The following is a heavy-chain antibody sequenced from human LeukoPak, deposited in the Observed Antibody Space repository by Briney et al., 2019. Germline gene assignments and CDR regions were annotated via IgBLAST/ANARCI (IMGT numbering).Heavy chain of an antibody. CDR3: AKDPKSSANWFDP. V-gene: IGHV3-30-3*01. J-gene: IGHJ5*02. D-gene: IGHD6-19*01. CDR2: ISYDGSNK. Sequence: GGSLRLSCAASGFTFSSYAMHWVRQAPGKGLEWVAVISYDGSNKYYADSVKGRFTISRDNSKNTLYLQMNSLRAEDTAVYYCAKDPKSSANWFDPWGQGTLVTVSS. CDR1: GFTFSSYA.